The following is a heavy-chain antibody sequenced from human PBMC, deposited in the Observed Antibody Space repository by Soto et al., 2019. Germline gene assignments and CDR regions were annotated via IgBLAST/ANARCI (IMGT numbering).Heavy chain of an antibody. CDR3: AKMYYYGFDP. V-gene: IGHV3-30*18. CDR1: GFTFSSYG. Sequence: GGSLRLCCAASGFTFSSYGMHWVRQAPGKGLEWVAVISYDGSNKYYADSVKGRFTISRDNSKNTLYLQMNSLRAEDTAVYYCAKMYYYGFDPWGQGTLVTVSS. CDR2: ISYDGSNK. D-gene: IGHD3-10*01. J-gene: IGHJ5*02.